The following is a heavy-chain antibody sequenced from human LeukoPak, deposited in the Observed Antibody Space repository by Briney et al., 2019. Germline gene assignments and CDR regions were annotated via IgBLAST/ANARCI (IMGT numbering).Heavy chain of an antibody. D-gene: IGHD3-16*01. CDR3: ARVGAHGAGDYVWGSYSGDFDY. CDR2: IYYSGST. J-gene: IGHJ4*02. Sequence: PSETLSLTCTVSGGSISSSSYYWGWIRQPPGKGLEWIGSIYYSGSTYYNPSLKSRVTISVDTSKNQFSLKLSSVTAADTAVYYCARVGAHGAGDYVWGSYSGDFDYWGQGTLVTVSS. V-gene: IGHV4-39*07. CDR1: GGSISSSSYY.